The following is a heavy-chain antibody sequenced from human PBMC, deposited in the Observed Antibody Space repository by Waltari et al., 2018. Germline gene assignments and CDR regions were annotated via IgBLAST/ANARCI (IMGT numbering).Heavy chain of an antibody. V-gene: IGHV3-23*01. J-gene: IGHJ4*02. CDR2: ISGSGGST. CDR1: GFTFSSYA. D-gene: IGHD6-13*01. Sequence: EVQLLESGGGLVQPGGSLRLSCSASGFTFSSYAMSWVRQAPGKGLEWVSAISGSGGSTYYADSVKGRFTISRDNSKNTLYLQMNSLRAEDTAVYYCAKDTYSSSWYIGYWGQGTLVTVSS. CDR3: AKDTYSSSWYIGY.